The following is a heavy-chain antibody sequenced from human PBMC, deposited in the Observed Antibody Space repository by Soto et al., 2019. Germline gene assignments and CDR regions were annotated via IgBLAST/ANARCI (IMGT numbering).Heavy chain of an antibody. V-gene: IGHV2-5*02. CDR2: IFWDDDK. D-gene: IGHD3-22*01. CDR3: AHRRYYVSGDYYQDYFKY. J-gene: IGHJ4*02. CDR1: GFSLSTSGVA. Sequence: QITLKESGPTVVKPTQTLTLTCTISGFSLSTSGVAVGWIRQPPGKALEWLALIFWDDDKRYSPSLKSRLTLTKDISKNQVVLRMTNMDPVDTATYYCAHRRYYVSGDYYQDYFKYWGQGTLDTVSS.